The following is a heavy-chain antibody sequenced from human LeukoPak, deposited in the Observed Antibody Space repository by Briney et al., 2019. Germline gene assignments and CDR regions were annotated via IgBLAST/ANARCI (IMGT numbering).Heavy chain of an antibody. CDR2: ISAYNGNT. CDR3: ARDRHYYDSSGYYCY. Sequence: ASVKVSCKASGYTFTSYDINWVRQAPGQGLEWMGWISAYNGNTNYARKLQGRVTMTTDTSTSTAYMELRSLRSDDTAVYYCARDRHYYDSSGYYCYWGQGTLVTVSS. CDR1: GYTFTSYD. V-gene: IGHV1-18*01. D-gene: IGHD3-22*01. J-gene: IGHJ4*02.